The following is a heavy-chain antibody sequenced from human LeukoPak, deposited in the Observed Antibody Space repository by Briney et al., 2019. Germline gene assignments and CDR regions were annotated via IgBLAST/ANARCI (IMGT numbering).Heavy chain of an antibody. Sequence: PSETLSLTCAVYGGSFRGYFWTWIRQPPGKGLEWIGEINHSGSTNYNPSLKSRVTISVDTSKDQFSLKLSAWTAAYMAVYYCARGLPVPGNVDYFDYWGQGTLVTVSS. CDR3: ARGLPVPGNVDYFDY. J-gene: IGHJ4*02. CDR2: INHSGST. V-gene: IGHV4-34*01. CDR1: GGSFRGYF. D-gene: IGHD6-19*01.